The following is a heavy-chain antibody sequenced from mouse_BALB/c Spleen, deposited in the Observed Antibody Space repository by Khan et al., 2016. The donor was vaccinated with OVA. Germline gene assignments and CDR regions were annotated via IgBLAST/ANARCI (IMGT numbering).Heavy chain of an antibody. CDR3: ERSAFYGRSSYFDY. CDR1: GYTFTSYT. V-gene: IGHV1-4*01. CDR2: IDPSSGYT. Sequence: QVQLQQSGAELARPGASVKMSCKASGYTFTSYTMHWVKQRPGQALEWIGYIDPSSGYTNYNQKFRDKATLTVDKSSSTTYIQLSSLTSEDSAVHTSERSAFYGRSSYFDYWGPGTTLTVSS. D-gene: IGHD1-1*01. J-gene: IGHJ2*01.